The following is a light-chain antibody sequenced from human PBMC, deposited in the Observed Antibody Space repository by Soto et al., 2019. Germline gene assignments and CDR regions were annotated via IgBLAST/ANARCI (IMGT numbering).Light chain of an antibody. CDR3: QHYGSSPPKYT. Sequence: EIVLTQSPGTLSLPPGERATLSCRASQSVSSSSLAWYQHKPGQAPRLLIYDAFSRATDIPDRFSGSGSGTDFTLTISRLEPVDFAVYYCQHYGSSPPKYTFGKGTKLEI. CDR2: DAF. J-gene: IGKJ2*01. V-gene: IGKV3-20*01. CDR1: QSVSSSS.